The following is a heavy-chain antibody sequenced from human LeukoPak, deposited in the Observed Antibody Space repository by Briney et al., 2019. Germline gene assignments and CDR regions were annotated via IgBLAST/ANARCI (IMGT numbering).Heavy chain of an antibody. CDR3: AAGPWELDF. V-gene: IGHV4-4*09. J-gene: IGHJ4*02. CDR2: INAGGYS. Sequence: SETLSLTCTVSGGSIGTYDWAWIRQPPGKGLEWIGYINAGGYSYYSPSLMSRVTFSVDASKKFLSLKLNSVTAADTAVYYCAAGPWELDFWGQGTLVTVSS. CDR1: GGSIGTYD. D-gene: IGHD1-26*01.